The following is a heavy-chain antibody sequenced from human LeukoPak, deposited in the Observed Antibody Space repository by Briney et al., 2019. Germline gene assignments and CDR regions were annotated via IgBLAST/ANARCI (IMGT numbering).Heavy chain of an antibody. CDR2: IYYSGST. Sequence: SEALSLTCTVSGGSISSYYWSWIRQPPGRGLEWIGYIYYSGSTNYNPSLKSRVTISVDTSKNQFSLKLSSVTAADTAVYYCARAGGYSSGYQDYWGQGTLVTVSS. D-gene: IGHD5-18*01. CDR1: GGSISSYY. J-gene: IGHJ4*02. CDR3: ARAGGYSSGYQDY. V-gene: IGHV4-59*08.